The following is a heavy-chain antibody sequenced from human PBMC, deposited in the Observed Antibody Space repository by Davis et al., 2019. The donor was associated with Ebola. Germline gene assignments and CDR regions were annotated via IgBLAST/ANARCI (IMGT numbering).Heavy chain of an antibody. CDR1: GFTFNNYG. V-gene: IGHV3-23*01. D-gene: IGHD3-10*01. J-gene: IGHJ4*02. CDR2: VSGSGATT. Sequence: GGSLRLSCAASGFTFNNYGMSWVRQAPGKGLEWVSAVSGSGATTFHADSVKGRFTISRDNSKNTLYLQMDILRAEDTALYYCAKEAGRYGSGSYVTNWGQGTLVAVSS. CDR3: AKEAGRYGSGSYVTN.